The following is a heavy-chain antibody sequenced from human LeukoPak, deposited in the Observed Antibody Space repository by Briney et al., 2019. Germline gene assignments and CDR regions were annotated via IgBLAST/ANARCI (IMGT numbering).Heavy chain of an antibody. J-gene: IGHJ5*02. CDR2: IYYSGST. V-gene: IGHV4-39*01. CDR3: ARRVATAYNWFDP. D-gene: IGHD5-12*01. CDR1: GGSISSSSYY. Sequence: SETLSLTCTVSGGSISSSSYYWGWIRQPPGKGLEWIGSIYYSGSTYYNPSLKSRVTISADTSKNQFSLKLSSVTAADTAVYYCARRVATAYNWFDPWGQGTLVTVSS.